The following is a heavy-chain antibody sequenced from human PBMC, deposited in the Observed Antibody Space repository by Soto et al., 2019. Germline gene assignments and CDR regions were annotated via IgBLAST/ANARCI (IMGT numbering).Heavy chain of an antibody. D-gene: IGHD3-22*01. Sequence: QVQLVQSGAEVKKPGSSVKVSCKASGGTFSSYAISWVRQAPVQGLEWMGGIIPIFGTANYAQKFQGRVTITADKSTSTAYMELSSLRSEDTAVYYCARGKIGSSGYYAVAYNWFDPWGQGTLVTVSS. CDR3: ARGKIGSSGYYAVAYNWFDP. J-gene: IGHJ5*02. CDR1: GGTFSSYA. CDR2: IIPIFGTA. V-gene: IGHV1-69*06.